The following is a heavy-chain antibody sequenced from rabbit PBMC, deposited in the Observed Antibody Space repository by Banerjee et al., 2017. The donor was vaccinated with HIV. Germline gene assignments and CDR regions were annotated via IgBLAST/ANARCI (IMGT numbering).Heavy chain of an antibody. Sequence: QEQLEESGGDLVQPEGSLTLTCTASGFSFSNNYVMCWVRQAPGKGLEWIACIYTGSSGSTYYASWAKGRFTISKTSSTTVTLQMTSLTAADTATYFCARHVNGMDLWGQGTLVTVS. CDR3: ARHVNGMDL. V-gene: IGHV1S45*01. J-gene: IGHJ6*01. CDR2: IYTGSSGST. CDR1: GFSFSNNYV.